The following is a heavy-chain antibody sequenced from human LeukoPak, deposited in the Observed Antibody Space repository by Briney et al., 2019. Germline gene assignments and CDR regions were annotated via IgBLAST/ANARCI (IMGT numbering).Heavy chain of an antibody. CDR3: ARATTVTTYFDY. CDR2: INWNGGST. J-gene: IGHJ4*02. V-gene: IGHV3-20*04. Sequence: GGSLRLSCAASGFTLDDYGMSWVRQAPGKGLEWVSGINWNGGSTGYADSVKGRFTISRDNAKNTLYLQMNSLRAEDTAVYYCARATTVTTYFDYWGQGTLVTVSS. CDR1: GFTLDDYG. D-gene: IGHD4-11*01.